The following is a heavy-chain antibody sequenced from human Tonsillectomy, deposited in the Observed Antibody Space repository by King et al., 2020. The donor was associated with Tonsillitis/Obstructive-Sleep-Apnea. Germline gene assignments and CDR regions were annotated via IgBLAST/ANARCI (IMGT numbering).Heavy chain of an antibody. CDR3: AKDQMPGYYDSSGYYYFDY. CDR1: GFTFSSSV. CDR2: ILYDGSNK. J-gene: IGHJ4*02. V-gene: IGHV3-30*18. D-gene: IGHD3-22*01. Sequence: VQMVESGGGVVQPGGSLRLSCAASGFTFSSSVMHWVRQAPGKGLEWVAVILYDGSNKYYADSVQGRFTISRDNSKNTLYLQMNSLRAEDTAVYYCAKDQMPGYYDSSGYYYFDYWGQGTLVTVSS.